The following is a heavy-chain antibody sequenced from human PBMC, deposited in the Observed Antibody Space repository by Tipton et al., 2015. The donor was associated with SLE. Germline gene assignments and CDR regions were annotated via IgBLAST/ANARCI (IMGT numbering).Heavy chain of an antibody. CDR3: ARDPAAGGTGYLDY. D-gene: IGHD6-13*01. CDR1: GFTFYNYA. Sequence: SLRLSCTASGFTFYNYAMHWVRQAPGKGLEWVAVISYDGSNKYYADSVKGRFTISRDNSKNTLYLQMNTLRGEDTAVYYCARDPAAGGTGYLDYWGQGTLVIVSS. V-gene: IGHV3-30-3*01. CDR2: ISYDGSNK. J-gene: IGHJ4*02.